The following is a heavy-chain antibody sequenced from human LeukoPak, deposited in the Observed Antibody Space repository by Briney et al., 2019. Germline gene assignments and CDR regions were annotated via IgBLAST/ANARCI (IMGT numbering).Heavy chain of an antibody. CDR3: ARVFSRVQLLRNYYYYMDV. J-gene: IGHJ6*03. Sequence: ASVKVSCKASGYTFTNYGFSWVRQAPGQGLEWMGWINPNSGGTNYAQKFQGRVTMTRDTSISTAYMELSRLRSDDTAVYYCARVFSRVQLLRNYYYYMDVWGKGTTVTVSS. D-gene: IGHD2-2*01. CDR2: INPNSGGT. V-gene: IGHV1-2*02. CDR1: GYTFTNYG.